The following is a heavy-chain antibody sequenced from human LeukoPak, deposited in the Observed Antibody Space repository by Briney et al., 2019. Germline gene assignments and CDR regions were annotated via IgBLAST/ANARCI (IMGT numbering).Heavy chain of an antibody. CDR3: AIWGYGSGSYSGFHH. CDR1: GFTFSSYA. CDR2: ISGSGGST. Sequence: GGSLRLSCAASGFTFSSYAMSWVRQAPGKGLEWVSAISGSGGSTYYADSVKGRFTISRGNSKNTLYLQMNSLRAEDTAVYYCAIWGYGSGSYSGFHHWGQGTLVTVSS. J-gene: IGHJ1*01. V-gene: IGHV3-23*01. D-gene: IGHD3-10*01.